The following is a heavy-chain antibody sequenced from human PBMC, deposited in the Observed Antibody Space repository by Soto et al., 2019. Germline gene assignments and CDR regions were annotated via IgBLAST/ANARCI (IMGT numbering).Heavy chain of an antibody. CDR2: IYLVGSP. Sequence: QGQLQESGPRLMKPSETLSLTCTVSGDSVSSDYWSWIRRPPGKRLEYIGFIYLVGSPNYNPSLGSRVTIAAMTSKIQLALRLTSVTAADTSVYCCAKGQCFPRGYGMDVWGRGTTVTVS. J-gene: IGHJ6*02. D-gene: IGHD6-19*01. V-gene: IGHV4-59*02. CDR1: GDSVSSDY. CDR3: AKGQCFPRGYGMDV.